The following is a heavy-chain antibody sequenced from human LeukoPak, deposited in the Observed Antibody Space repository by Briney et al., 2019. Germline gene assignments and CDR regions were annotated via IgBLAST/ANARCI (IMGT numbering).Heavy chain of an antibody. Sequence: PGGSLRLSCAASGFTFSSYAMSWVRQAPGKGLEWVSAISGSGGSTYYADSVKGRFTISRDNSKKSLYLRMNSLRAEDTALYYXXXXXXXQYSFGYPVEYWGQGTLVTVSS. CDR2: ISGSGGST. CDR3: XXXXXXQYSFGYPVEY. V-gene: IGHV3-23*01. D-gene: IGHD5-12*01. J-gene: IGHJ4*02. CDR1: GFTFSSYA.